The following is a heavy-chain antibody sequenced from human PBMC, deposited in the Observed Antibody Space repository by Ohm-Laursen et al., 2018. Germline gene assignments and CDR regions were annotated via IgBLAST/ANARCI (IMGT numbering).Heavy chain of an antibody. CDR3: ARDQDTAMVEGGLDY. CDR2: INPSGGST. V-gene: IGHV1-46*01. J-gene: IGHJ4*02. D-gene: IGHD5-18*01. Sequence: GSSVKVSCKASGYTFTSYYMHWVRQAPGQGLERMGMINPSGGSTSYAQKFQGRVTMTRDTSTSTVYMELSSLRSEDTAVYYCARDQDTAMVEGGLDYWGQGTLVTVSS. CDR1: GYTFTSYY.